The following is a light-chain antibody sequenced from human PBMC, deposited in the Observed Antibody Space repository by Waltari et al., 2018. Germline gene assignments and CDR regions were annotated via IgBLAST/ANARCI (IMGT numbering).Light chain of an antibody. Sequence: EIGLTQSPTSMAVSQGERVTISCTASSSLSTSYLHWYQQKPGFPPRLLVYRISNLASGVPARFRGSGSGASYTLTISSMEAEDAANYFCQQGHSIPYSFGQGTKVGIK. CDR2: RIS. J-gene: IGKJ2*03. CDR1: SSLSTSY. V-gene: IGKV3D-7*01. CDR3: QQGHSIPYS.